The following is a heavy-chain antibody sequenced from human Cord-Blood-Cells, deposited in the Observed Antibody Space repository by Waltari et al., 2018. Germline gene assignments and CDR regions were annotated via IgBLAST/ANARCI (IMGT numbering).Heavy chain of an antibody. J-gene: IGHJ4*02. CDR3: AQGCSSTSCPMPHFDY. CDR1: GYTFTSYA. D-gene: IGHD2-2*01. CDR2: INTNTGNP. V-gene: IGHV7-4-1*02. Sequence: QVQLVQSGSELKKPGASVKGSCKASGYTFTSYAMNWVRPAPGQGLEWMGWINTNTGNPTYAQGFTGRFVFSLDTSVSTAYLQISSLKAEDTAVYYCAQGCSSTSCPMPHFDYWGQGTLVTVSS.